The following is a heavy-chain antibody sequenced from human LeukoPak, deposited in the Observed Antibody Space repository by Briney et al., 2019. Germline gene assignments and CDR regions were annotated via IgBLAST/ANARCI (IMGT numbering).Heavy chain of an antibody. CDR1: GYTFTSYG. J-gene: IGHJ4*02. CDR3: ARADYGSCPDY. Sequence: GESLKISCKGSGYTFTSYGISWVRQAPGQGLEWMGWISAYNGNTNYAQKLQGRVTMATDTSTSTAYMELRSLRSDDTAVYYCARADYGSCPDYWGQGTLVTVSS. D-gene: IGHD3-16*01. CDR2: ISAYNGNT. V-gene: IGHV1-18*01.